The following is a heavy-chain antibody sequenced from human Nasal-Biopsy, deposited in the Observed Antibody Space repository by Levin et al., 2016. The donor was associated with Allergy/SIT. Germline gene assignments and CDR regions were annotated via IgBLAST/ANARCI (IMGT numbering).Heavy chain of an antibody. Sequence: ASVKVSCKASGYPFTSYGFSWVRQAPGQGLEWMGWISAYNGDTNYAQKLQGRVAMTTDTSTSTAYMELRSLRSDDTAVYYCARDRSVQWPSFEYWGQGTLVTVSS. CDR1: GYPFTSYG. J-gene: IGHJ4*02. V-gene: IGHV1-18*01. CDR2: ISAYNGDT. CDR3: ARDRSVQWPSFEY. D-gene: IGHD6-19*01.